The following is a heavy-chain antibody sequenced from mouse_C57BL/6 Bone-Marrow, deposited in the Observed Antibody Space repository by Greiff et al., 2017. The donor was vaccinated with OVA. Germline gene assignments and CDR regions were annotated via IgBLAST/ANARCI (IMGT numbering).Heavy chain of an antibody. CDR2: INPNNGGT. V-gene: IGHV1-18*01. Sequence: EVKLQESGPELVKPGASVKIPCKASGYTFTDYNMDWVKQSHGKSLEWIGDINPNNGGTIYNQKFKGKATLTVDKSSSTAYMELRSLTSEDTAVYYCAREEAYGNPWFAYWGQGTLVTVSA. J-gene: IGHJ3*01. CDR1: GYTFTDYN. CDR3: AREEAYGNPWFAY. D-gene: IGHD2-1*01.